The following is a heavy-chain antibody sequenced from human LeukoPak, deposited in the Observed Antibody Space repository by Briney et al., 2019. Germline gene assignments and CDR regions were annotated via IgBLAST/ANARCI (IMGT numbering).Heavy chain of an antibody. D-gene: IGHD2-2*01. CDR2: IWYDGSNK. CDR3: ANAVPN. J-gene: IGHJ4*02. Sequence: GGSLRLSCAASGFTFSSYGMHWVRQAPGKGLEWVAVIWYDGSNKYYADSVKGRFTISRDNSKNTLYLEMNSLRAEDTAVYFCANAVPNWGQGTLVTVSS. V-gene: IGHV3-33*06. CDR1: GFTFSSYG.